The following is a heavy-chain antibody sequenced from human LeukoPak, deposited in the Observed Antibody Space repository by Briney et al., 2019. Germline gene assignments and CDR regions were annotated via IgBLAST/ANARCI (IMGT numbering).Heavy chain of an antibody. J-gene: IGHJ6*02. D-gene: IGHD6-13*01. CDR1: GYTFSGYG. CDR3: ARDYGIAAAGLGRYYYYGMDV. Sequence: ASVRVSCKASGYTFSGYGIRCVRHAPGQGLGWMGWICVYNGNTNYAQTLQSRVTMTTDTSTSTAYMKLRSLRSDDTAVYYCARDYGIAAAGLGRYYYYGMDVWGQGTTVTVSS. V-gene: IGHV1-18*01. CDR2: ICVYNGNT.